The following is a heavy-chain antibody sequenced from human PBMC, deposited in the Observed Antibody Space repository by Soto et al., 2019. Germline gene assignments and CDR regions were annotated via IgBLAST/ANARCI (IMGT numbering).Heavy chain of an antibody. D-gene: IGHD3-9*01. Sequence: EVQLVESGGGLVQPGRSLRLSCAASGFTFDDYAMHWVRQAPGKGLEWVSGISWNSGSIGYADSVKGRFTISRDNAKNSLYLQMNSLRAEDTALYYCAKGRYDILTGRGAFDIWGQGTMVTVSS. J-gene: IGHJ3*02. CDR1: GFTFDDYA. CDR2: ISWNSGSI. V-gene: IGHV3-9*01. CDR3: AKGRYDILTGRGAFDI.